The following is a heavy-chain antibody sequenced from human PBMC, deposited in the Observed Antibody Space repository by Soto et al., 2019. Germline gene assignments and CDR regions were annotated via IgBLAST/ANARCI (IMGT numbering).Heavy chain of an antibody. CDR2: IYYSGST. CDR1: GGSVSSGSYY. J-gene: IGHJ6*02. CDR3: ARDEYSSSVGGMDV. V-gene: IGHV4-61*01. Sequence: SETLSLTCTVSGGSVSSGSYYWSWIRQPPGKGLEWIGYIYYSGSTNYNPSLKSRVTISVDTSKNQFSLKLSSVTAADTAVYYCARDEYSSSVGGMDVWGQGTTVTVSS. D-gene: IGHD6-6*01.